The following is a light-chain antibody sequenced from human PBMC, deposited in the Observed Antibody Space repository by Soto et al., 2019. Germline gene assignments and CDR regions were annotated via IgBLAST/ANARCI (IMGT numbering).Light chain of an antibody. Sequence: QSALTQPASVSGSPGQSITISCTGTSSDVGGYNYVSWYQQHPGKAPKLMIYEVTKRPSGVPDRFSGSKSGNTASLAINGLQAEDEAHYYCQSYDNSLSGSWVFGGGTKLTVL. CDR1: SSDVGGYNY. J-gene: IGLJ3*02. V-gene: IGLV2-14*01. CDR3: QSYDNSLSGSWV. CDR2: EVT.